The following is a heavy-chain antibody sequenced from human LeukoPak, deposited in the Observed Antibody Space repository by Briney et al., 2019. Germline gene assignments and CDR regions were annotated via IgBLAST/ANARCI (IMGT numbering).Heavy chain of an antibody. J-gene: IGHJ4*02. CDR1: GGSISSYY. V-gene: IGHV4-59*08. Sequence: PSETLSLTCTVSGGSISSYYWSWIRQPPGEGLEWIGYIYYSGSTNYNPSLKSRVTISVDTSKNQFSLKLSSVTAADTAVYYCARHRRDGYNYDYWGQGALVTVSS. CDR2: IYYSGST. D-gene: IGHD5-24*01. CDR3: ARHRRDGYNYDY.